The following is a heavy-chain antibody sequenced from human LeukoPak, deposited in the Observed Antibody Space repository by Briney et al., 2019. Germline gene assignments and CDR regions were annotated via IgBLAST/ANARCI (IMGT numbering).Heavy chain of an antibody. CDR3: ARAGLGAAADV. CDR2: ISSGGST. D-gene: IGHD6-13*01. Sequence: GGSLRLSCAASGFTFSSYGMHWVRQAPGKGLEWVSLISSGGSTYYADSVRGRFTISRDNSKNTLYLQMNSLTAEDTALYYCARAGLGAAADVWGQGTLVTVSS. V-gene: IGHV3-NL1*01. CDR1: GFTFSSYG. J-gene: IGHJ4*02.